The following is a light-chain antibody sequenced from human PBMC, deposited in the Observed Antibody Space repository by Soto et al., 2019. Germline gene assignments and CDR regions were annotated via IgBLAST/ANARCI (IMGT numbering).Light chain of an antibody. V-gene: IGKV3-20*01. J-gene: IGKJ3*01. Sequence: EIVLTQSPGTLSLSPGERATLSCRASQSLSGSYLAWYQQRPGQAPRLLIYGASRRATGIPDRFSGSGSGTDFTLTITRLEPEDFAVYYCQQYDSSPTFGPGTKVDIK. CDR1: QSLSGSY. CDR3: QQYDSSPT. CDR2: GAS.